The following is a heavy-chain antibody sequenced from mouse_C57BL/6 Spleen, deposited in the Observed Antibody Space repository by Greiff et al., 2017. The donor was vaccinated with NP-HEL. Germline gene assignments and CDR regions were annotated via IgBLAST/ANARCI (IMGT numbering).Heavy chain of an antibody. Sequence: EVQLQQSGPGLVKPSQSLSLTCTVTGYSITSGYGWNWIRQFPGNKLEWMGYISYSGSTNYYPSIKSRISITRDTSKNQFFLQLNSVTTEDTATYYCARTARRKYWGQGTTLTVSS. D-gene: IGHD1-2*01. J-gene: IGHJ2*01. CDR3: ARTARRKY. V-gene: IGHV3-2*02. CDR2: ISYSGST. CDR1: GYSITSGYG.